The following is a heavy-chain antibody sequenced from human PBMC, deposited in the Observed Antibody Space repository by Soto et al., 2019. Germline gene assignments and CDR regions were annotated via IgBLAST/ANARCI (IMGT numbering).Heavy chain of an antibody. J-gene: IGHJ4*02. V-gene: IGHV3-11*01. CDR2: ISSNSSSI. CDR1: AFKFSDYY. CDR3: ARHYDILTGYSTEFDF. D-gene: IGHD3-9*01. Sequence: VHLVESGGGLVKPGGSLRLSCAASAFKFSDYYMSWIRQAPGKGLEWVSYISSNSSSIYYADSVKGRFTISRDNAKNSLYLQMNSLRAEDTAVYYCARHYDILTGYSTEFDFWGQGTLVTASS.